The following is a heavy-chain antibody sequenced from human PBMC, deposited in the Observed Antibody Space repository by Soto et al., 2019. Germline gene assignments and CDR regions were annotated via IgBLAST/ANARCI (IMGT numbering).Heavy chain of an antibody. Sequence: PGGSLRLSCAASGCNFSSYSINWVRQAPGKGLEWVSSISSSSSYIYYADSVKGRFTISRDNAKNSLYLQMNSLRAEDTAVYYCAREPIRTFVQYSSSWSGYWGQGTLVTVSS. CDR2: ISSSSSYI. V-gene: IGHV3-21*01. CDR3: AREPIRTFVQYSSSWSGY. J-gene: IGHJ4*02. D-gene: IGHD6-13*01. CDR1: GCNFSSYS.